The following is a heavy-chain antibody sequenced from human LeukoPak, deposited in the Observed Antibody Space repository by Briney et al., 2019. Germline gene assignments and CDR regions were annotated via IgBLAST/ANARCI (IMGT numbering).Heavy chain of an antibody. V-gene: IGHV3-7*01. J-gene: IGHJ4*02. D-gene: IGHD2-15*01. CDR3: ARARRYLGYCSGGSCYGYIDY. Sequence: PGGSLRLSCAASGFTFSSYWMSWVRQAPGKGLEWVANIKQDGSEKYYVDSVKGRFTISRDNAKNSLYLQMNSLRAEDTAVYYCARARRYLGYCSGGSCYGYIDYWGQGTLVTVSS. CDR1: GFTFSSYW. CDR2: IKQDGSEK.